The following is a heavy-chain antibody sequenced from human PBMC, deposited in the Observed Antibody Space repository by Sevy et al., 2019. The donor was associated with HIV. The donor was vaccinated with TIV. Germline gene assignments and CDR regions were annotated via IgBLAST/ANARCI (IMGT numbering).Heavy chain of an antibody. J-gene: IGHJ5*02. CDR1: GFTFNSYS. V-gene: IGHV3-30*04. CDR3: ARDAAEGPYSSTWYSNWLDP. Sequence: GGSLRLSCAASGFTFNSYSMYWVRQAPGKGPEWLAVISYDGSYKYYADSVKGRFTISRDNSKNTLYLQMNSLRTEDTAVYYCARDAAEGPYSSTWYSNWLDPWGQGTQVTVSS. D-gene: IGHD6-13*01. CDR2: ISYDGSYK.